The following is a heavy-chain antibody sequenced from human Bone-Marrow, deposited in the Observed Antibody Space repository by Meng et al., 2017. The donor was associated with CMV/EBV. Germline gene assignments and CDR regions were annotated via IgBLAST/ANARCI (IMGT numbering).Heavy chain of an antibody. D-gene: IGHD3-3*01. J-gene: IGHJ6*01. CDR1: GFTFSSYE. CDR3: ARDHPRYYDFWSGYNYYYYGMDV. CDR2: ISSSGSTI. V-gene: IGHV3-48*03. Sequence: GESLKISCAASGFTFSSYEMNWVRQAPGKGLEWVSYISSSGSTIYYADSVKGRFTISRDNAKNSLYLQMNSLRAEDTAVYYCARDHPRYYDFWSGYNYYYYGMDVWGQGTTVTGSS.